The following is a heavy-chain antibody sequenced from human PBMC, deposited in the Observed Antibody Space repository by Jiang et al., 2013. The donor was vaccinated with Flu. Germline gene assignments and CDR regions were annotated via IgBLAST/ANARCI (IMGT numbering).Heavy chain of an antibody. CDR1: GFTFSSYS. CDR2: ISSSTSTSTI. J-gene: IGHJ5*02. Sequence: VQLLESGGGLVQPGGSLTLSCAASGFTFSSYSMNWVRQAPGKGLEWISYISSSTSTSTIYYADSVKGRFTISRDNAENSLYLQMNSLRAEDTAVYYCARDLSGYYPKQPNWFDPWGQGTPGHRLL. CDR3: ARDLSGYYPKQPNWFDP. V-gene: IGHV3-48*01. D-gene: IGHD3-9*01.